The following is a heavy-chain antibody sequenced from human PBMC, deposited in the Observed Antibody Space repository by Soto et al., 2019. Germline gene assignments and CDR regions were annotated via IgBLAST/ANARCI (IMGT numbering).Heavy chain of an antibody. J-gene: IGHJ6*02. CDR3: ARVGVGAAGGMDV. D-gene: IGHD1-26*01. V-gene: IGHV1-69*08. CDR1: GYNFILYT. CDR2: IIPIFSQT. Sequence: QVQLVQSGAEVKKPGSSVKVSCKSSGYNFILYTITWVRQAPGQGLEWMGRIIPIFSQTNYAQKFQGRVPSNADRSTSAVDMELSGLTSEDTAVYYWARVGVGAAGGMDVWGQGGKVTGSS.